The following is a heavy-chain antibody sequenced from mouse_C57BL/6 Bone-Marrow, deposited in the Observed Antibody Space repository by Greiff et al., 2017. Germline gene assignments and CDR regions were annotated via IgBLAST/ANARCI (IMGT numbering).Heavy chain of an antibody. D-gene: IGHD2-3*01. CDR1: GFNIKDDY. Sequence: VQLKQSGAELVRPGASVKLSCTASGFNIKDDYMHWVKQRPEQGLEWIGWIDPENGDTEYASKFQGKATITADTSSNTAYLQLSSLTSEDTAVYYCTRDDGYPWFAYWGQGTLVTVSA. CDR3: TRDDGYPWFAY. CDR2: IDPENGDT. J-gene: IGHJ3*01. V-gene: IGHV14-4*01.